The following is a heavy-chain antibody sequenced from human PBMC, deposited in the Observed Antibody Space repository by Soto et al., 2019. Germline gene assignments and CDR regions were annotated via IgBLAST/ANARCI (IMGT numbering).Heavy chain of an antibody. CDR3: ARDLPMRILGATGF. Sequence: GGSLRLSCAVSGFSLSDYWLSWVRQAPGKGLEWVANTKQDGSQRYYVDSVKGRFTISRDNAQNSLYLQMDNLRADDTAVYYCARDLPMRILGATGFWGQGTLVTVSS. V-gene: IGHV3-7*03. J-gene: IGHJ4*02. CDR2: TKQDGSQR. CDR1: GFSLSDYW. D-gene: IGHD3-3*01.